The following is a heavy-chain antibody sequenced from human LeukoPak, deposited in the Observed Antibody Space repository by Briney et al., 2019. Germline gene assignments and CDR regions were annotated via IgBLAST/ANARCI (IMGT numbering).Heavy chain of an antibody. J-gene: IGHJ4*02. Sequence: GGSLRLSCAASGFTFSSCWMHWVRQAPGKGLVCVSRINSDGSSTTYADSVKGGFAISRDYVKVTVYLQMDRVRAEDTAVDDCVRARGYSSVIDYWGQGTLVTVSS. CDR2: INSDGSST. CDR3: VRARGYSSVIDY. V-gene: IGHV3-74*01. D-gene: IGHD6-25*01. CDR1: GFTFSSCW.